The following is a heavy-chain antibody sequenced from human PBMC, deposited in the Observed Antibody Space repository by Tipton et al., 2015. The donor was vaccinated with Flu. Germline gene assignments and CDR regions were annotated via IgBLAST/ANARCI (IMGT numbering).Heavy chain of an antibody. Sequence: TLSLTCKVSIDSISGYYWSWVRQSAGKGLEWIGRIYPGVSTNYNPSLRSRLTLSVDTSKKQFSLRLTSVTAADTAVYYCARHKYYADDAGPGVYFNYWGQGTLVTVSA. CDR3: ARHKYYADDAGPGVYFNY. J-gene: IGHJ4*02. D-gene: IGHD3-3*01. CDR1: IDSISGYY. V-gene: IGHV4-4*07. CDR2: IYPGVST.